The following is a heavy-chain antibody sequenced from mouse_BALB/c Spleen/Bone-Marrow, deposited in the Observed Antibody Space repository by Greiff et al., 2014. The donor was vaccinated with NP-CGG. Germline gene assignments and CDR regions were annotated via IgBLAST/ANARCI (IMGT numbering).Heavy chain of an antibody. V-gene: IGHV14-3*02. Sequence: EVHLQQSGAELVKPGASVKLSCTASGFNIKDTYMHWVKQRPEQGLEWIGRIDPANGNTKYDPKFQGKATITADTSSNTAYLQLSSLTSEDTAVYYCARRGDGYYAWFAYWGQGTLVTVS. D-gene: IGHD2-3*01. CDR2: IDPANGNT. J-gene: IGHJ3*01. CDR1: GFNIKDTY. CDR3: ARRGDGYYAWFAY.